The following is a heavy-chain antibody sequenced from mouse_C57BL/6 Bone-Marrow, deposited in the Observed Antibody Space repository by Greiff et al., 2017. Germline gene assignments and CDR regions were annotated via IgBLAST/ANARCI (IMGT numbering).Heavy chain of an antibody. Sequence: VHVKQSGPVLVKPGASVKMSCKASGYTFTDYYMNWVKQSHGKSLEWSGVINPYNGGTSYNQKCKGKATLTVDKSSSTAYMELDSLTSEDSAVYYCARELRFFYYAMDYWGQGTSVTVSS. CDR3: ARELRFFYYAMDY. CDR1: GYTFTDYY. D-gene: IGHD1-1*01. J-gene: IGHJ4*01. CDR2: INPYNGGT. V-gene: IGHV1-19*01.